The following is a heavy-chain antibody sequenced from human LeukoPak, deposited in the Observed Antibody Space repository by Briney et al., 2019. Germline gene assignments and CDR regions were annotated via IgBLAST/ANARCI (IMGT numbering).Heavy chain of an antibody. CDR1: GFTFSSYA. Sequence: GGSLRLSCAASGFTFSSYAMTWVRQAPGKGLEWVSSISSSGSHVYYPDSVKGRFTISRDNAKNSLYLQMNSLRGEDTAIYYCAREMVDTGMLTNYWGQGTLVTVSS. V-gene: IGHV3-21*01. CDR3: AREMVDTGMLTNY. J-gene: IGHJ4*02. D-gene: IGHD5-18*01. CDR2: ISSSGSHV.